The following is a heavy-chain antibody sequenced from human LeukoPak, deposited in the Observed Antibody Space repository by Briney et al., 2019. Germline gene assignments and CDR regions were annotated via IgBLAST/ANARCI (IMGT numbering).Heavy chain of an antibody. J-gene: IGHJ6*02. CDR3: ARDLDCSGGNCPRRGLDV. D-gene: IGHD2-15*01. V-gene: IGHV3-66*01. CDR2: INSGGDP. Sequence: ETLSLTCSVSGGSISSTTYYWGWIRQPPGKGLEWVSVINSGGDPYYIDSVKGRFTISRDNSKNTLYLQMNSLRAEDTAVYYCARDLDCSGGNCPRRGLDVWGQGTTVIVSS. CDR1: GGSISSTTYY.